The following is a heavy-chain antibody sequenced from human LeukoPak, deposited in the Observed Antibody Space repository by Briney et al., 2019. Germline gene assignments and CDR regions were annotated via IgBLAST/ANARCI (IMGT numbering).Heavy chain of an antibody. J-gene: IGHJ4*02. CDR1: GGSISSYY. CDR3: ARVFRSRDGYNREFDY. D-gene: IGHD5-24*01. Sequence: PSETLSLTCTVSGGSISSYYWSWIRQPPGKGLEWIGYIHYSGSTNYNPSLKSRVTISVDTSKNQFSLKLSSVTAADTAVYYCARVFRSRDGYNREFDYWGQGTLVTVSS. V-gene: IGHV4-59*01. CDR2: IHYSGST.